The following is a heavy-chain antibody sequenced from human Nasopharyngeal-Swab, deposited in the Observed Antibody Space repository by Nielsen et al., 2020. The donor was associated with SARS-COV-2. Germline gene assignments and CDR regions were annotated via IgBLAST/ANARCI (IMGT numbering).Heavy chain of an antibody. Sequence: SETLSLTCTVSGDSISSNFYFWGWIRQPPGKGLEWIGSIFYSGSTYYNPSLKSRVTTSLDTSKNQFSLNLNSVTAADTAVYYCAREGHYGASISLHDHWGQGTLVTVSS. V-gene: IGHV4-39*02. CDR3: AREGHYGASISLHDH. J-gene: IGHJ4*02. CDR1: GDSISSNFYF. D-gene: IGHD4/OR15-4a*01. CDR2: IFYSGST.